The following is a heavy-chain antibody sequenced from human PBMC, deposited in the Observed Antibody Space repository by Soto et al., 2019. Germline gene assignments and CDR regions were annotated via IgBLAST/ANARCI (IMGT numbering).Heavy chain of an antibody. CDR3: AKSGSSGWYGWFDP. D-gene: IGHD6-19*01. Sequence: QITLKESGPTLVKPTRTLTLTCIFSGFSLRTSGVGVGWIRQPPGKALEWLGFIYWNDDKRYSPSLKSRLTITKDTSKNQVVLTMTNMDPVDTATYYCAKSGSSGWYGWFDPWGQGTLVTVSS. V-gene: IGHV2-5*01. J-gene: IGHJ5*02. CDR1: GFSLRTSGVG. CDR2: IYWNDDK.